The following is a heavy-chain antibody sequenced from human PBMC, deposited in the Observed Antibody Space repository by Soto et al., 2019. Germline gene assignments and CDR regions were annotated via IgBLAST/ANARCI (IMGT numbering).Heavy chain of an antibody. CDR1: GFTFSSYG. J-gene: IGHJ6*02. D-gene: IGHD3-3*01. CDR3: ARAGGFLEWLLDYYYYGMDV. CDR2: IWYDGSNK. Sequence: GSLRLSCAASGFTFSSYGMHWVRQAPGKGLEWVAVIWYDGSNKYYADPVKGRFTISRDNSKNTLYLQMNSLRAEDTAVYYCARAGGFLEWLLDYYYYGMDVWGQGTTVTVSS. V-gene: IGHV3-33*01.